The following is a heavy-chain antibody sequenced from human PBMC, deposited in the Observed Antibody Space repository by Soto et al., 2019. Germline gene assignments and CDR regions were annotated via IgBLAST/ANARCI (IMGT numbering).Heavy chain of an antibody. Sequence: QVQLVESGGGVVQPGRSLRLSCAASGFTFSNYGMHWVRQAPGKGLEWVAVIWYDGSKKYYGDSVKGRITISRDNSKNTLYLQMNSLRAEDTAVYYCASIVAIPGTDYYYGMYVWGQGTTVIVSS. CDR1: GFTFSNYG. D-gene: IGHD6-13*01. CDR2: IWYDGSKK. J-gene: IGHJ6*02. V-gene: IGHV3-33*01. CDR3: ASIVAIPGTDYYYGMYV.